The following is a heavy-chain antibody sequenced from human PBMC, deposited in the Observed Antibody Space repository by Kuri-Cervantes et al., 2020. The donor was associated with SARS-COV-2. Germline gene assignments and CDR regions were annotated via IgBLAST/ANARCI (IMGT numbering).Heavy chain of an antibody. D-gene: IGHD4-11*01. V-gene: IGHV3-33*01. Sequence: GGSLRLSCAASGFTFSSYGMHWVRQAPGKGLEWVAVIWYDGSNKYYADSVKGRFTISRDNSKNTLYLQMNSLRAEDTAVYYCARSAFTDYSNYYYYYYYGMDVWGQGTTVTVSS. CDR3: ARSAFTDYSNYYYYYYYGMDV. CDR1: GFTFSSYG. CDR2: IWYDGSNK. J-gene: IGHJ6*02.